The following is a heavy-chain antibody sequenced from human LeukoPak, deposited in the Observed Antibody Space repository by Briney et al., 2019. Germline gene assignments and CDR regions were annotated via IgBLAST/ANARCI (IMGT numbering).Heavy chain of an antibody. CDR2: IVVGSGNT. CDR1: GFTFTSSA. V-gene: IGHV1-58*02. Sequence: TSVKVSCKASGFTFTSSAMQWVRQARGQRLEWIGWIVVGSGNTNYAQKFQERVTITRDMSTSTAYMELSSLRSEDTAVYYCAATPYVDWLPGYYYYYGMDVWGQGTTVTVSS. J-gene: IGHJ6*02. CDR3: AATPYVDWLPGYYYYYGMDV. D-gene: IGHD4-17*01.